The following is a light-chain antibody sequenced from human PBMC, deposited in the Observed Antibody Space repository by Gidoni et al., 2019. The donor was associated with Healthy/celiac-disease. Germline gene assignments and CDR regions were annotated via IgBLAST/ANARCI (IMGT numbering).Light chain of an antibody. J-gene: IGKJ4*01. CDR1: KSVLYSSNNKNY. V-gene: IGKV4-1*01. CDR3: QQYYSTPLT. CDR2: WAS. Sequence: DIVMTQSPDSLAVSMGERATINCKSSKSVLYSSNNKNYVAWYQQKPGQPPKLLIYWASTRESGVPDRFSGSGSGTDFTLTISSLQAEDVAVYYSQQYYSTPLTFGGGTKVEIK.